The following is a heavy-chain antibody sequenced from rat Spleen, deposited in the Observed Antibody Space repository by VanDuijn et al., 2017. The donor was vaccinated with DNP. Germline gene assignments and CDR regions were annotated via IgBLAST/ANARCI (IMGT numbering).Heavy chain of an antibody. V-gene: IGHV5-31*01. CDR1: GFTFNNYW. Sequence: EVQLVESGGGLVQPGRSLKLSCVASGFTFNNYWMTWIRQAPGKGLEWVASITNTGDGSYYSDSVKGRFSISRDNAKSTLYLQMDSLRSEDTATYYCARSRLPGYYPFACWGQGTLVTVSS. CDR2: ITNTGDGS. J-gene: IGHJ3*01. CDR3: ARSRLPGYYPFAC. D-gene: IGHD1-4*01.